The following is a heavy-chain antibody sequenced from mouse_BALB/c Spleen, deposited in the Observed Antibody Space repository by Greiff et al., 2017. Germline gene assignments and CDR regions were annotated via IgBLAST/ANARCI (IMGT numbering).Heavy chain of an antibody. V-gene: IGHV2-2*02. D-gene: IGHD2-1*01. Sequence: VQRVESGPGLVQPSQSLSITCTVSGFSLTSYGVHWVRQSPGKGLEWLGVIWSGGSTDYNAAFISRLSISKDNSKSQVFFKMNSLQANDTAIYYCVRGGNYAFAYWGQGTLVTVSA. CDR1: GFSLTSYG. J-gene: IGHJ3*01. CDR3: VRGGNYAFAY. CDR2: IWSGGST.